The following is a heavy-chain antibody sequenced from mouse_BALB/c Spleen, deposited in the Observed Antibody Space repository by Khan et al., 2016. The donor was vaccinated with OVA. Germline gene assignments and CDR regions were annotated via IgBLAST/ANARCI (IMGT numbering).Heavy chain of an antibody. J-gene: IGHJ3*01. CDR2: IYPGSGNT. Sequence: QVQLQQSRAELARPGASVKLSCKASGYTFTDYYLNWVKQRTGQGLEWIGDIYPGSGNTYYNERFKGKATLTADKSSSTAYMQLSSLTSEDSAVYFCARSGTGSFAYWGQGTLVTVSA. V-gene: IGHV1-77*01. CDR1: GYTFTDYY. CDR3: ARSGTGSFAY. D-gene: IGHD4-1*01.